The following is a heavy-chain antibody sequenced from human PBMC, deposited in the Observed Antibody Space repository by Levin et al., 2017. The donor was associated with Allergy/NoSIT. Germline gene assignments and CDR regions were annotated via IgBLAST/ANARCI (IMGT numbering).Heavy chain of an antibody. Sequence: LSLTCATSGFTFSNHWMNWVRQTPGKGLVWVAHIDSDGSRIAYADSVRGRFTISRDNAKNTLSLQMNSLKVEDTAVYYCTDIGQDYWGQGTLVTVSS. CDR2: IDSDGSRI. D-gene: IGHD2-15*01. V-gene: IGHV3-74*03. J-gene: IGHJ4*02. CDR1: GFTFSNHW. CDR3: TDIGQDY.